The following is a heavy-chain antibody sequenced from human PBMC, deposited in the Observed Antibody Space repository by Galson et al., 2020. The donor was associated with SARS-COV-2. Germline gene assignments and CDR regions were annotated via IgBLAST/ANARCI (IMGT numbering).Heavy chain of an antibody. Sequence: GGSLRLSCAASGFTFSSYGMHWVRQAPGKGLEWVAVIWYDGSNKYYADSVKGRFTISRDNSKNTLYLQMNSLRAEDTAVYYCAREGGAAAGTGRDYWGQGTLVTVSS. V-gene: IGHV3-33*01. CDR2: IWYDGSNK. J-gene: IGHJ4*02. CDR3: AREGGAAAGTGRDY. D-gene: IGHD6-13*01. CDR1: GFTFSSYG.